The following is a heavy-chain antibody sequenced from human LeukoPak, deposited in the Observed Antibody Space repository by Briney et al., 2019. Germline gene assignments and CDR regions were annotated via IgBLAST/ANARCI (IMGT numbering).Heavy chain of an antibody. D-gene: IGHD6-13*01. CDR3: ARNPRIAAADMDYYYYMDV. Sequence: GASVKVSCKASGYTFTGYYMHWVRQAPGQGLEWMGWINPNSGGTNYAQKFQGRVTMTRDTSISTAYMELSRLRSDDTAVYYCARNPRIAAADMDYYYYMDVWGKGTTVTVSS. CDR1: GYTFTGYY. CDR2: INPNSGGT. J-gene: IGHJ6*03. V-gene: IGHV1-2*02.